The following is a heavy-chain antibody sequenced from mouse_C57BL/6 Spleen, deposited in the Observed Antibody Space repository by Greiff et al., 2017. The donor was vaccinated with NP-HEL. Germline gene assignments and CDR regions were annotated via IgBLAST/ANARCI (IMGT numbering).Heavy chain of an antibody. V-gene: IGHV1-15*01. Sequence: LVESGAELVRPGASVTLSCKASGYTFTDYEMHWVKQTPVHGLEWIGAIDPETGGTAYNQKFKGKAILTADKSSSTAYMELRSLTSEDSAVYYCTVTGYWYFDVWGTGTTVTVSS. CDR3: TVTGYWYFDV. CDR1: GYTFTDYE. J-gene: IGHJ1*03. CDR2: IDPETGGT. D-gene: IGHD4-1*01.